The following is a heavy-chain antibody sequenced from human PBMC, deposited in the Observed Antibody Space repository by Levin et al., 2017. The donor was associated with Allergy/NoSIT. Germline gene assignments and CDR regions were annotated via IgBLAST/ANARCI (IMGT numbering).Heavy chain of an antibody. CDR2: ISAYNGNT. CDR3: ARDLRPSPRGYSYGFGC. J-gene: IGHJ4*02. V-gene: IGHV1-18*01. Sequence: ASVKVSCKASGYTFTSYGISWVRQAPGQGLEWMGWISAYNGNTNYAQKLQGRVTMTTDTSTSTAYMELRSLRSDDTAVYYCARDLRPSPRGYSYGFGCWGQGTLVTVSS. D-gene: IGHD5-18*01. CDR1: GYTFTSYG.